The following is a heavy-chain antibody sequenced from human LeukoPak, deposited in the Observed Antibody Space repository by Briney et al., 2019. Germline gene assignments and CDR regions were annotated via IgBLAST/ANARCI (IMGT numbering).Heavy chain of an antibody. V-gene: IGHV3-52*01. CDR2: IKCDGSEK. CDR3: ARVPHLRNYYDSSPYDC. CDR1: GFTFSSSW. J-gene: IGHJ4*02. Sequence: GGSLRLSCAASGFTFSSSWMHWVCQAPEKGLEWVADIKCDGSEKDYVDSVKGRLTISRDNAKNSLFLQMTSLRGGDTALYYCARVPHLRNYYDSSPYDCWGQGTLVSVPS. D-gene: IGHD3-22*01.